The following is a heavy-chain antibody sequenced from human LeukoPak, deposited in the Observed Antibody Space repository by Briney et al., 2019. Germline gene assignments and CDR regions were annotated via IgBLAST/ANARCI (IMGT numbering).Heavy chain of an antibody. Sequence: GASVKVSCKASGYTFTNYYMNWVRQAPGQGLEWMGIINPSGGSTSYAQKFQGRVTMTRDMSANTVYMELSSLRSEDTAVYYCAREHRDYYDSSGYYLGYFDYWGQGTLVTVSS. CDR1: GYTFTNYY. V-gene: IGHV1-46*01. CDR2: INPSGGST. J-gene: IGHJ4*02. D-gene: IGHD3-22*01. CDR3: AREHRDYYDSSGYYLGYFDY.